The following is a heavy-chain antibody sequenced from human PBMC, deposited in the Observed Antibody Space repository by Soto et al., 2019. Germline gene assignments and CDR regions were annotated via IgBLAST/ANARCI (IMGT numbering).Heavy chain of an antibody. CDR2: INPSGGST. V-gene: IGHV1-46*01. D-gene: IGHD2-8*01. CDR1: GYTFTSYY. J-gene: IGHJ4*02. Sequence: QVQLVQSGAEVKKPGASVKVSCKASGYTFTSYYMHWVRQAPGQGLEWMGIINPSGGSTSYAQKFQGRVTMTRDTSTSTVYMELSSLRSEDTAVYYCARGKGGYEVYANGPGDYWGQGTLVTVSS. CDR3: ARGKGGYEVYANGPGDY.